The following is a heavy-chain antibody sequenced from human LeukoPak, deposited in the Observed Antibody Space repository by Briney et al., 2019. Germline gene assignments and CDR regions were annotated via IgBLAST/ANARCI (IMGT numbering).Heavy chain of an antibody. CDR1: GFIFTDVW. V-gene: IGHV3-15*01. Sequence: PGGSLRLSCAGAGFIFTDVWMSWVRQAPGKGLEWVGRIKSKSDGGTIDYAAPVKGRITVSRDDSRKTMSLELNNLKTEDTGVYYCTTDLDYWGQGTLVTVSS. CDR3: TTDLDY. CDR2: IKSKSDGGTI. J-gene: IGHJ4*02.